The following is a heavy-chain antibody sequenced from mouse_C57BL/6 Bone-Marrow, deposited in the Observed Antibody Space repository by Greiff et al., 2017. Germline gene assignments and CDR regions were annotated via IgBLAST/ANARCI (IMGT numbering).Heavy chain of an antibody. CDR2: IDPENGDT. CDR3: TGIYGDY. J-gene: IGHJ2*01. D-gene: IGHD1-1*02. Sequence: EVQLQQSGAELVRPGASVKLSCTASGFNIKDDYMHWVKQRPEQGLEWIGWIDPENGDTEYAPKFQGKATLTADTSSNTAYLQRSSLTSEDTAVYYCTGIYGDYWGQGTTLTVSS. CDR1: GFNIKDDY. V-gene: IGHV14-4*01.